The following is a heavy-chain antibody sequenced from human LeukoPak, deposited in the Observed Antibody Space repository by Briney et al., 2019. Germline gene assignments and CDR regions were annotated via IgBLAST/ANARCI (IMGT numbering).Heavy chain of an antibody. D-gene: IGHD3-22*01. Sequence: PSETLSLTCTVSGGSISSYYWSWIRQPPGKGLEWIGYIYYSGSTNYNPSLKSRVTISVDTSKNQFSLKLSSVTAADTAVYYCARSMYYYDSSGYYYYYGMDVWGQGTTVTVSS. V-gene: IGHV4-59*01. CDR1: GGSISSYY. CDR3: ARSMYYYDSSGYYYYYGMDV. CDR2: IYYSGST. J-gene: IGHJ6*02.